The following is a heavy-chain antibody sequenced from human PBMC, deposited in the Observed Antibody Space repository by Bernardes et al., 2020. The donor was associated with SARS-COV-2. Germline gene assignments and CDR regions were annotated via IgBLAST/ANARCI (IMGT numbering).Heavy chain of an antibody. J-gene: IGHJ4*02. Sequence: ASVKVSCKASGLTFTRYYIHWVRQVPGQGLEWMGIIDFSGGTTSYAQKFQGRLTMTSDTTTSTGYMELSNLRSEDTAVYYCAIPVIAPGLYYFDHWGQGTLVTVSS. CDR2: IDFSGGTT. CDR3: AIPVIAPGLYYFDH. D-gene: IGHD3-3*02. V-gene: IGHV1-46*01. CDR1: GLTFTRYY.